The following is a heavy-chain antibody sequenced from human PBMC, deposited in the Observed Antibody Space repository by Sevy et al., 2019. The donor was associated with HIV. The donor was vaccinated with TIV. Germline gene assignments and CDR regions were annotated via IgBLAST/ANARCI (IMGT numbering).Heavy chain of an antibody. CDR2: IRSKANSYGE. J-gene: IGHJ4*02. V-gene: IGHV3-73*01. CDR3: TRPSDCIVVVTAVTLFDY. Sequence: GGSLRLSCAASGFTFSGSAMHWVRQASGKGLEWVGRIRSKANSYGEAYAASVKGRFTISRDDEKNTAYLQMNSLKTEDAAVYYCTRPSDCIVVVTAVTLFDYWGQGTLVTVSS. CDR1: GFTFSGSA. D-gene: IGHD2-21*02.